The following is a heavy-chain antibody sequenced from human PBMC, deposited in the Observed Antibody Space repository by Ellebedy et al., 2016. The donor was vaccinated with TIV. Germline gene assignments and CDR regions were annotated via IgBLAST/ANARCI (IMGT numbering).Heavy chain of an antibody. CDR2: ISGSGGNT. V-gene: IGHV3-23*01. J-gene: IGHJ6*02. Sequence: GESLKISCAASGFTFSSYAMSWVRQAPGKGLEWVSAISGSGGNTYYADSVKGRFTISRDSSKNTLYLQMNSLRAEDTAVYYCARDRVTMVRGVSRYYYYGMDVWGQGTTVTVSS. D-gene: IGHD3-10*01. CDR3: ARDRVTMVRGVSRYYYYGMDV. CDR1: GFTFSSYA.